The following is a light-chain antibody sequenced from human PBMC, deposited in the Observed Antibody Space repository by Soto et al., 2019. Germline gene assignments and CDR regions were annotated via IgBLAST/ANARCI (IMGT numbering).Light chain of an antibody. V-gene: IGLV2-11*01. CDR2: DVN. CDR3: CSYAGTYAFV. Sequence: QSALTQPRSVSGSPGQSVTISCTGTSSDIGRYNFVSWYQQYPGKAPKLMIYDVNKRPSGVPDRFSGSKSGNTASLTISGLQADDEADYYCCSYAGTYAFVFGTGTKVTVL. J-gene: IGLJ1*01. CDR1: SSDIGRYNF.